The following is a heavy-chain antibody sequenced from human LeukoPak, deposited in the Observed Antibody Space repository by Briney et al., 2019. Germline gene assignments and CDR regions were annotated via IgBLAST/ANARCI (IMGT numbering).Heavy chain of an antibody. CDR3: ARIPLTQGSSDYYYYYYYGMDV. CDR1: GGSISSYY. CDR2: FYHSGST. D-gene: IGHD3-22*01. J-gene: IGHJ6*02. V-gene: IGHV4-59*12. Sequence: SETLSLTCTVSGGSISSYYWSWIRQPPGKGLEWIGEFYHSGSTNYNPSLRSRVTISIDKSKNQFSLEVSSVTAADTAVYYCARIPLTQGSSDYYYYYYYGMDVWGQGTTVTVSS.